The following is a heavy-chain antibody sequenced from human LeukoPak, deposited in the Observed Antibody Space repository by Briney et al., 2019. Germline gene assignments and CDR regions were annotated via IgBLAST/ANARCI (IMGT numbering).Heavy chain of an antibody. V-gene: IGHV3-21*01. J-gene: IGHJ2*01. CDR1: GFTFSSYS. CDR2: ISSSSSYI. Sequence: GGSLRLSCAASGFTFSSYSMNWARQAPGKGLEWVSSISSSSSYIYYADSVKGRFTISRDNAKNSLYLQMNSLRAEDTAVYYCARDGGNSRYFDLWGRGTLVTVSS. D-gene: IGHD2-21*02. CDR3: ARDGGNSRYFDL.